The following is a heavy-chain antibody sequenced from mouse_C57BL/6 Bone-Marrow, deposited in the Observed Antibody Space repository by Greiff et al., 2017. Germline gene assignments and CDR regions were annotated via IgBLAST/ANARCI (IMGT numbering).Heavy chain of an antibody. V-gene: IGHV6-3*01. J-gene: IGHJ3*01. CDR1: GFTFSNYW. D-gene: IGHD2-4*01. CDR2: IRLKSDNYAT. Sequence: EVKLMESGGGLVQPGGSMKLSCVASGFTFSNYWMNWVRQSPEKGLEWVAQIRLKSDNYATHYAESVKGRFTISRDDSKSSVYLQMINLRAEDTGIYYCTAGIYYDYDGAWFAYWGQGTLVTVSA. CDR3: TAGIYYDYDGAWFAY.